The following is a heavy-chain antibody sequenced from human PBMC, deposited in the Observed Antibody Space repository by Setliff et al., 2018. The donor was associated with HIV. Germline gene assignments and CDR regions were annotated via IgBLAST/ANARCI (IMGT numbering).Heavy chain of an antibody. J-gene: IGHJ3*02. CDR3: AKVFFFGVDAFDI. Sequence: GGSLRLSCAASGFTFSSYAMSWVRQAPGKGLEWVSAISGSGGSTYYADSVKGRFTISRDNSKNTLYLQMSSLRDEDTAVYYCAKVFFFGVDAFDIWGQGTMVTVS. CDR1: GFTFSSYA. D-gene: IGHD3-10*01. V-gene: IGHV3-23*01. CDR2: ISGSGGST.